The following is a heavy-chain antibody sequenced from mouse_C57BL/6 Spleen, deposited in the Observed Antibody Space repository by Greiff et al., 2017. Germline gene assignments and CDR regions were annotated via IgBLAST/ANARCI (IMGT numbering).Heavy chain of an antibody. J-gene: IGHJ3*01. D-gene: IGHD1-1*01. Sequence: VQLKQSGPELVKPGASVKISCKASGYTFTDYYMNWVKQSHGKSLEWIGDINPNNGGTSYNQKFKGKATLTVDKSSSTAYMELRSLTSEDSAVYYCARSYGSSPFAYWGQGTLVTVSA. CDR1: GYTFTDYY. CDR3: ARSYGSSPFAY. CDR2: INPNNGGT. V-gene: IGHV1-26*01.